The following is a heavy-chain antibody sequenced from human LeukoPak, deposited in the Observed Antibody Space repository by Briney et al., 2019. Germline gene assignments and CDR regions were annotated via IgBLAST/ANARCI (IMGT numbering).Heavy chain of an antibody. CDR3: AKETPPTYYYGSSGYLSRANFDY. J-gene: IGHJ4*02. V-gene: IGHV3-21*01. Sequence: PGGSLRPSCAASGFTFSSYSMNWVRQAPGKGLEWVSSISSSSSYIYYADSVKGRFTISRDNAKNSLYLQMNSLRAEDTAVYYCAKETPPTYYYGSSGYLSRANFDYWGQGTLVTVYS. CDR2: ISSSSSYI. D-gene: IGHD3-22*01. CDR1: GFTFSSYS.